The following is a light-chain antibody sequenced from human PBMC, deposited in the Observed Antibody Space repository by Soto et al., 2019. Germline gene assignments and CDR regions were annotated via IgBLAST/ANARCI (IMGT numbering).Light chain of an antibody. CDR1: QSINNW. CDR2: DAF. V-gene: IGKV1-5*01. J-gene: IGKJ4*01. Sequence: DIQMTQSPSTLSASVGDRVTITCRASQSINNWLAWYQQKPGKAPKLLIFDAFSLESGVPSRFSGSGSGTEFTLTISSLQPDDFATYYCQQYNSYPLTFGGGTKVDIK. CDR3: QQYNSYPLT.